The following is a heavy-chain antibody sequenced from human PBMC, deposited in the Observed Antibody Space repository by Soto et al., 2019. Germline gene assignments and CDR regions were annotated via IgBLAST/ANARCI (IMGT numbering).Heavy chain of an antibody. CDR3: ARERDYYDSSGYWSPLGYYGMDV. CDR1: GFTFSSYA. Sequence: GGSLRLSCAASGFTFSSYAMHWVRQAPGKGLEWVAVISYDGSNKYYADSVKGRFTISRDNSKNTLYLQMNSLRAEDTAVYYCARERDYYDSSGYWSPLGYYGMDVWGQGTTVTVS. J-gene: IGHJ6*02. D-gene: IGHD3-22*01. CDR2: ISYDGSNK. V-gene: IGHV3-30-3*01.